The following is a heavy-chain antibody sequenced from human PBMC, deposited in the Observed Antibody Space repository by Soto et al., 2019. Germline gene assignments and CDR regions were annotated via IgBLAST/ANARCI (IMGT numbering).Heavy chain of an antibody. CDR1: GGTIRSGGHY. CDR3: ARMPYYDFLTGNIGDYYYGVDV. J-gene: IGHJ6*02. D-gene: IGHD3-9*01. V-gene: IGHV4-31*03. CDR2: IHYSGTT. Sequence: QVQLQESGPGLVKPSQTLSLTCTVSGGTIRSGGHYWSWIRQVPGKGLRWMGYIHYSGTTYSNPSLKSRLSISVDKSKNQFSLRLSSVTAADTAVYSCARMPYYDFLTGNIGDYYYGVDVWGQGTTVTVSS.